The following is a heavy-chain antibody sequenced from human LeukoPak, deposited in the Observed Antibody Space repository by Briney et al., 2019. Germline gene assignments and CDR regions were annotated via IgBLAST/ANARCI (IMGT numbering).Heavy chain of an antibody. CDR3: ALGLVTDY. CDR2: IYSGGST. CDR1: GFTVSSNF. Sequence: GGFLRLSCAASGFTVSSNFMSWVRQAPGKGLEWVSVIYSGGSTYYADSVKGRFTISRDNSKNTLYLQMNSLRVEDTAVYYCALGLVTDYWGQGTLVTVSS. J-gene: IGHJ4*02. V-gene: IGHV3-66*01. D-gene: IGHD3-9*01.